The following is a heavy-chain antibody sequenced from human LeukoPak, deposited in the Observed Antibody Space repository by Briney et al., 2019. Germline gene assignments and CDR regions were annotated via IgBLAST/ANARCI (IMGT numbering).Heavy chain of an antibody. CDR1: GFTFSSYW. CDR3: ARVGWGSSTSCYAY. D-gene: IGHD2-2*01. V-gene: IGHV3-7*03. Sequence: GGSLRLSCAASGFTFSSYWMSWVRQAPGKGLEWVANIKQDGSQKYYVDSVKGRFTISRDNAKNSLYLQMNSLRAEDTALYYCARVGWGSSTSCYAYWGQGTLVTVSS. J-gene: IGHJ4*02. CDR2: IKQDGSQK.